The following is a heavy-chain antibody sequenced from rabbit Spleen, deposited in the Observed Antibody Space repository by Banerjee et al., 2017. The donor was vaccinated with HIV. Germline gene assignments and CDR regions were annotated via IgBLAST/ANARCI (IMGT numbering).Heavy chain of an antibody. CDR2: IGSGATGNT. Sequence: QSLEESGGGLVQPEGSLTLTCTASGFSFSSRYYMCWVRQAPGKGLEWIGCIGSGATGNTYYASWAKGRFTISKTSSTTLTLQMTSLTAADTATYFCARTTYGYGDMLDLWGPGTLVTVS. V-gene: IGHV1S40*01. D-gene: IGHD6-1*01. CDR1: GFSFSSRYY. J-gene: IGHJ4*01. CDR3: ARTTYGYGDMLDL.